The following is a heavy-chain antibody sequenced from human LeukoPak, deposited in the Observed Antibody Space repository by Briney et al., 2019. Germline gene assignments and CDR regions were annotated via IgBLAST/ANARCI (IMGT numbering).Heavy chain of an antibody. CDR2: INPSGGST. D-gene: IGHD1-1*01. CDR1: GYTFTSYY. J-gene: IGHJ3*02. V-gene: IGHV1-46*01. CDR3: ARVPGYRVQDDAFDI. Sequence: ASVKVSCKASGYTFTSYYMHWVRQAPGQGLEWMGIINPSGGSTSYAQKFQGRVTMTRDTSTSTVYMELSSLRSEDTAVYYCARVPGYRVQDDAFDIWGQGTMVTASS.